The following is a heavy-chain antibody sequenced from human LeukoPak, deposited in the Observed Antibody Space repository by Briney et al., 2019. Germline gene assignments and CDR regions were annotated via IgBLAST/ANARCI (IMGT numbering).Heavy chain of an antibody. D-gene: IGHD6-13*01. V-gene: IGHV3-23*01. CDR3: ATRSYSSSSVRRDGMDV. Sequence: GGSLRLSCVASGFTFSTFAMSWVRQAPGKGLEWVSVIGGRTTNTYYADSVKGRFTISRDNAKNTLYLQMNSLRAEDTAVYYCATRSYSSSSVRRDGMDVWGQGTTVTVSS. J-gene: IGHJ6*02. CDR1: GFTFSTFA. CDR2: IGGRTTNT.